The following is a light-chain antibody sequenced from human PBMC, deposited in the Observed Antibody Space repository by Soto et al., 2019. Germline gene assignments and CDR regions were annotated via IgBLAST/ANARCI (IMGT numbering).Light chain of an antibody. J-gene: IGLJ1*01. CDR3: QAWDSSTEGYV. CDR2: QDS. V-gene: IGLV3-1*01. CDR1: KLGDKY. Sequence: SYELTQPPSVSVSPGQTASITCSGDKLGDKYACWYQQKPGQSPVLVIYQDSKRPSGIPERFSGSNSGNTATLTISGTQAMDEADYYCQAWDSSTEGYVFGTGTMLTVL.